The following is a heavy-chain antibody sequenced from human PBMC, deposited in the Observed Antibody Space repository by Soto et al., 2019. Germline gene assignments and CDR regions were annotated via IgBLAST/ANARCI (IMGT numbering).Heavy chain of an antibody. CDR2: INASGGNT. V-gene: IGHV1-46*01. CDR1: GYTFTSYA. J-gene: IGHJ4*02. D-gene: IGHD6-19*01. CDR3: ARDESSGCLY. Sequence: GASVKVSCKASGYTFTSYAMHWVRQAPGQRLEWMGIINASGGNTSYAQKFQGRVTMTRDTSTSTVYMELSSLRSEDTAVYYCARDESSGCLYWGQGTLVTVSS.